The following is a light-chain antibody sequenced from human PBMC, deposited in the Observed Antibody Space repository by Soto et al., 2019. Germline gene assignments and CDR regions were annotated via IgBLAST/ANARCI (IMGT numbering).Light chain of an antibody. J-gene: IGKJ1*01. CDR1: QSVLYSSNNRNY. Sequence: DIVMTQSPDSLAVSLGERATINCKSSQSVLYSSNNRNYVAWYQQKPGQPPKLLIYWATARESGVPERFTGSGSGTDFTLTISSLQAEDVAVYYCQNYYGAPPTFGQGTKVEVK. CDR2: WAT. CDR3: QNYYGAPPT. V-gene: IGKV4-1*01.